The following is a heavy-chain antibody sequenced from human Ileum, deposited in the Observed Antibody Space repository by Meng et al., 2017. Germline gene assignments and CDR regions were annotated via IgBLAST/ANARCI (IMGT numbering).Heavy chain of an antibody. CDR2: INHSGST. V-gene: IGHV4-34*01. Sequence: QEQLQQWGAGLLKPSETLSLPCACYGGSFSGYYWSWIRQPPGKGLEWIGEINHSGSTNYNPSLKSRVTISVDTSKNQFSLKLSSVTAADTAVYYCARGGPWFDPWGQGTLVTVSS. CDR3: ARGGPWFDP. CDR1: GGSFSGYY. J-gene: IGHJ5*02.